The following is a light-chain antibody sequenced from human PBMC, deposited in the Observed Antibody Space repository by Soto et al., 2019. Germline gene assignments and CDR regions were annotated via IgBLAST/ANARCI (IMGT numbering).Light chain of an antibody. J-gene: IGLJ3*02. CDR3: QTWGTGPWV. CDR1: SGHSSYA. Sequence: QSVLTQSPSASASLGASVKLTCTLSSGHSSYAIAWHQQQPEKGPRYLMKLNSDGSHSKGDGIPDRFSGSSSGAERYLTISSLQSEEEADYYCQTWGTGPWVFGGGTKRTVL. CDR2: LNSDGSH. V-gene: IGLV4-69*01.